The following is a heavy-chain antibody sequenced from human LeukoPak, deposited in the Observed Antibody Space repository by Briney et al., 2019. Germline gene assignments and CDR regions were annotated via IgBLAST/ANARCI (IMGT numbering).Heavy chain of an antibody. CDR2: ISYDGNYK. V-gene: IGHV3-30*03. CDR1: GFTFSNYG. Sequence: GGSLRLSCAAPGFTFSNYGMHWVRQAPGKGLEWVTIISYDGNYKYYADSVRGRFTISRDNSKNTLYLQMNSLRVEDTAVYYCNTVTYYNSRAPGDYWGQGTLVTVSS. J-gene: IGHJ4*02. CDR3: NTVTYYNSRAPGDY. D-gene: IGHD3-10*01.